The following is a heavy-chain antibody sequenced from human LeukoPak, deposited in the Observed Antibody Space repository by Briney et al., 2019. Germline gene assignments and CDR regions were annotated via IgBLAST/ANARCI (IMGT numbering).Heavy chain of an antibody. Sequence: PGGSLRLSCAASGFTFNSLAMSWVRQAPGKGLEWVSAISGSGGSTYYADSVKGRFTISRDNSKDTLYLQMNSLRAEDTAVYYCAKETRSVAVAGIPSGMDVWGQGTTVTVSS. CDR2: ISGSGGST. V-gene: IGHV3-23*01. D-gene: IGHD6-19*01. J-gene: IGHJ6*02. CDR1: GFTFNSLA. CDR3: AKETRSVAVAGIPSGMDV.